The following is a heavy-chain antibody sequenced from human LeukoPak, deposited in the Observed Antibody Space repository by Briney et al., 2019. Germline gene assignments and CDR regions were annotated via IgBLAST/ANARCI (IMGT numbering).Heavy chain of an antibody. Sequence: GGSLRLSCAASGFTFSNTWMSWVRQAPGKGLEWVGRIKSKTDGGTTDYAAPVKGRFTISRGDSKNTLYLQMNSLKTEDTAVYYCTTENVIVVDATDYWGQGTLVTVSS. D-gene: IGHD3-22*01. CDR1: GFTFSNTW. V-gene: IGHV3-15*01. J-gene: IGHJ4*02. CDR2: IKSKTDGGTT. CDR3: TTENVIVVDATDY.